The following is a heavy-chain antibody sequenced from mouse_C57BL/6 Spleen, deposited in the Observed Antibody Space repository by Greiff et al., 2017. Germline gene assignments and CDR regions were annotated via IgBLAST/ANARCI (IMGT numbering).Heavy chain of an antibody. CDR1: GFTFSSYT. D-gene: IGHD1-1*01. CDR2: ISGGGGNT. J-gene: IGHJ1*03. V-gene: IGHV5-9*01. CDR3: ARHPYDYGSSYVDWYFDV. Sequence: EVMLVESGGGLVKPGGSLKLSCAASGFTFSSYTMSWVRQTPEKRLEWVATISGGGGNTYYPDSVKGRFTISRDNAKNTLYLQMSSLRSEDTALYYCARHPYDYGSSYVDWYFDVWGTGTTVTVSS.